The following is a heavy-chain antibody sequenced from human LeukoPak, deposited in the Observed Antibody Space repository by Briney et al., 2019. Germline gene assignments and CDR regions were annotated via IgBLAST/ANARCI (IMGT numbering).Heavy chain of an antibody. CDR2: ISSSGSTI. V-gene: IGHV3-11*01. Sequence: GSLRLSCAASGFTYSDYYMSWIRQAPGKGLEWVSYISSSGSTIYYADSVKGRFTISRDNAKSSLYLQMNSLRAEDTAVYYCAREPLATPGTFGGVNVLDYWGQGTLVTVSS. J-gene: IGHJ4*02. CDR1: GFTYSDYY. CDR3: AREPLATPGTFGGVNVLDY. D-gene: IGHD3-16*02.